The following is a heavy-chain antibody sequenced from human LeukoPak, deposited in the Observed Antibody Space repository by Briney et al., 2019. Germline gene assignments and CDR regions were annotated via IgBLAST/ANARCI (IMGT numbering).Heavy chain of an antibody. J-gene: IGHJ1*01. CDR3: ATSIVGLTYDEHFQH. CDR2: IFNGGST. CDR1: GFAVSSNH. V-gene: IGHV3-53*01. D-gene: IGHD1-26*01. Sequence: GGSLRLSCAASGFAVSSNHTNWVRQAPGKGLEWVSVIFNGGSTYYADSVKGRFTISRDNSKNTLCLQMNSLRAEDTAVYYCATSIVGLTYDEHFQHWGQGTLVAVSS.